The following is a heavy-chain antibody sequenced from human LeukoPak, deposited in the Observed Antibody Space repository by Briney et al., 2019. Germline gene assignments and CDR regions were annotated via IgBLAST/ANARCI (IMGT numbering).Heavy chain of an antibody. D-gene: IGHD3-10*01. Sequence: GGSLRLSCAASGFTVSNNYMSWVRQAPGKGLEWVSAISGSGGSTYYADSVKGRFTISRDNSKNTLYLQMNSLRAEDTAVYYCAKDEGVYYFDYWGQGTLVTVSS. CDR1: GFTVSNNY. V-gene: IGHV3-23*01. J-gene: IGHJ4*02. CDR3: AKDEGVYYFDY. CDR2: ISGSGGST.